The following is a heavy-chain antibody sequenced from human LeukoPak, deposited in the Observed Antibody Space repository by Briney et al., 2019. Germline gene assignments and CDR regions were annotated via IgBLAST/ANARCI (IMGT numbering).Heavy chain of an antibody. V-gene: IGHV4-61*02. J-gene: IGHJ2*01. CDR2: IYSSGST. CDR3: ARDSDSWYWYFDL. CDR1: GGSISSGTYY. Sequence: SETLSLTCTVSGGSISSGTYYWSWIRQPAGKGLEWIGRIYSSGSTNYNPSLKSRVTISVDTSKNQFSLKLSSVTAADTAVYYCARDSDSWYWYFDLWSRGTLVTVSS. D-gene: IGHD6-13*01.